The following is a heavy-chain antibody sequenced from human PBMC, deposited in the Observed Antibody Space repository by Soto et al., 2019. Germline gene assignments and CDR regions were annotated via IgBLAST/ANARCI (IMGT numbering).Heavy chain of an antibody. Sequence: ASVKVSCKASGYTFTSYGISWVRQAPGQGLEWMGWISAYNGNTNYAQKLQGRVTMTTDTSTSTAYMELRSLRSDDTAVYYCARLYCSSTSCYGHYYYYMDVWGKGTTVTVSS. J-gene: IGHJ6*03. CDR3: ARLYCSSTSCYGHYYYYMDV. V-gene: IGHV1-18*01. CDR1: GYTFTSYG. D-gene: IGHD2-2*01. CDR2: ISAYNGNT.